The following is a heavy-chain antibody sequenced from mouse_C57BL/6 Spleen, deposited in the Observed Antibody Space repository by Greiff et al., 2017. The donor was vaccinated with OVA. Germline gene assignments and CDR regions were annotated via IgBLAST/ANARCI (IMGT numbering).Heavy chain of an antibody. Sequence: VQLQQSGPGLVQPSQSLSITCTVSGFSLTSYGVHWVRQSPGKGLEWLGVIWRGGSTDYNAAFMSRLSITKDNSKSQVFFKMNSLQADDTAIYYCAKGDYYGSSYVWYFDVWGTGTTVTVSS. CDR1: GFSLTSYG. CDR2: IWRGGST. V-gene: IGHV2-5*01. D-gene: IGHD1-1*01. CDR3: AKGDYYGSSYVWYFDV. J-gene: IGHJ1*03.